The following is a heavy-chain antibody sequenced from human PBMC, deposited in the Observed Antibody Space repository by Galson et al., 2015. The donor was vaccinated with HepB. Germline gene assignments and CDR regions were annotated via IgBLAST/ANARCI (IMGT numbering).Heavy chain of an antibody. CDR1: GFTFNDYG. V-gene: IGHV3-23*01. CDR3: AKDPWFQSGSYSVGDY. D-gene: IGHD1-26*01. J-gene: IGHJ4*02. Sequence: SLRLSCAASGFTFNDYGMSWVRQAPGQGLEWVSAISGSGGSTYYADSVKGRFTISRDNSKNTLYLQMNTLRAEDTAVYYCAKDPWFQSGSYSVGDYWGQGTLVTVSS. CDR2: ISGSGGST.